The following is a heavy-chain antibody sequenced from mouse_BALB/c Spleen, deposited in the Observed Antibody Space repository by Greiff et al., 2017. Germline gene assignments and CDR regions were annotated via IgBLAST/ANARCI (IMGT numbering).Heavy chain of an antibody. D-gene: IGHD1-1*01. CDR2: IWAGGST. J-gene: IGHJ4*01. CDR3: ARGVIYYYGSSPYAMDY. CDR1: GFSLTSYG. Sequence: VQLVESGPGLVAPSQSLSITCTVSGFSLTSYGVHWVRQPPGKGLEWLGVIWAGGSTNYNSALMSRLSISKDNSKSQVFLKMNSLQTDDTAMYYCARGVIYYYGSSPYAMDYWGQGTSVTVSS. V-gene: IGHV2-9*02.